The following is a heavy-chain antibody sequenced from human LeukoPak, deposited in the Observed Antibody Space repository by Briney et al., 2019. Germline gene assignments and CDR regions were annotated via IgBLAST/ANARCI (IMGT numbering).Heavy chain of an antibody. CDR1: GYSFTSYW. CDR2: IYPGDSDT. D-gene: IGHD1-26*01. CDR3: ASSSSGSYEWIWFDP. Sequence: GESLKISCKGSGYSFTSYWIGWVRQMPGKGPEWMGIIYPGDSDTRYSPSFQGQVTISADKSISTAYLQWSSLKASDTAMYYCASSSSGSYEWIWFDPWGQGTLVTVSS. V-gene: IGHV5-51*01. J-gene: IGHJ5*02.